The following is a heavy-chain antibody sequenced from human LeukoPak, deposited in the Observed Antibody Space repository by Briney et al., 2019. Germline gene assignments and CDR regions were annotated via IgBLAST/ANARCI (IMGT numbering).Heavy chain of an antibody. V-gene: IGHV4-34*01. CDR1: GGSFSGYY. J-gene: IGHJ4*02. CDR3: AGVGNGGYGGFDY. D-gene: IGHD5-12*01. Sequence: SEALSLTCAVYGGSFSGYYWSWIRQPPGKGLEWIGEINHSGSTNYNPSLKSRVTISVDSSKSQFSLNLSSVTASDTAVYYCAGVGNGGYGGFDYWGQGTLVTVSS. CDR2: INHSGST.